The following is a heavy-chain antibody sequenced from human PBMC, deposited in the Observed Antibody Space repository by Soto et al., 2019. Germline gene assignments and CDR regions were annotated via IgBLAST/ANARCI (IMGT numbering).Heavy chain of an antibody. CDR3: ARDRVTGYYDRVDMDV. V-gene: IGHV4-4*07. Sequence: AETLSLTCTFSGGSISIYYWSWIRQPAGKGLEWIGRIYTSGSTNYNPSLKSRVTMSVDTSKNQFSLKLSSVTAADTAVYYCARDRVTGYYDRVDMDVWGQGTTVTVSS. J-gene: IGHJ6*01. CDR2: IYTSGST. D-gene: IGHD3-9*01. CDR1: GGSISIYY.